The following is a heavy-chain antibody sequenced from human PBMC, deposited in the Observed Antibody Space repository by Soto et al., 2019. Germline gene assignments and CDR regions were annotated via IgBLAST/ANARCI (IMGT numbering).Heavy chain of an antibody. V-gene: IGHV1-69*06. CDR3: VREAVKFLYKIYVVT. Sequence: QVQLVQSGADVKKPGSSVRVSCKASGGTFSTYAINWVRQAPGHGLEWMGVIPPIFNKTHYAQNFQGRVTIIADKSTSTSYMELSSLRSEDTGAYYCVREAVKFLYKIYVVTWGQGTLVTVSS. J-gene: IGHJ5*02. CDR2: IPPIFNKT. CDR1: GGTFSTYA. D-gene: IGHD3-3*01.